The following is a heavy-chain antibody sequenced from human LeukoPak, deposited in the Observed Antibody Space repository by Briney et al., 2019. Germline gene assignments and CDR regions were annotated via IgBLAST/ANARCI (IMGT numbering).Heavy chain of an antibody. V-gene: IGHV4-4*07. CDR2: IYTSGST. CDR1: GGSISSYY. D-gene: IGHD2-2*01. CDR3: ARAGVVVVPAAQIDYYYMDV. Sequence: SETLSLTCTVSGGSISSYYWSWIRQPAGKGLEWIGRIYTSGSTNYNPSLKSRVTISVDTSKNQFSLKLSSVTAADTAVYYCARAGVVVVPAAQIDYYYMDVWGKGTTVTVSS. J-gene: IGHJ6*03.